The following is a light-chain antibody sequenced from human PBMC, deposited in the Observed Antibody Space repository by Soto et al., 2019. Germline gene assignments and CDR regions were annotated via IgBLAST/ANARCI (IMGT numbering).Light chain of an antibody. CDR1: QSVSEY. CDR2: DAS. CDR3: QQRSNWPIT. V-gene: IGKV3-11*01. Sequence: PGERATLSCRTSQSVSEYFAWYQQKPGRAPRLLIYDASSRATGIPARFIGSGSGTDFTLTISSLEPEDFAIYYCQQRSNWPITFGQGTRLEIK. J-gene: IGKJ5*01.